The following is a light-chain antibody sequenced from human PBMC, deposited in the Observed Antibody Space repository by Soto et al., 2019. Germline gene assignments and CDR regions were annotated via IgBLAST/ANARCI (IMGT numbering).Light chain of an antibody. J-gene: IGKJ1*01. CDR1: QSVSSN. V-gene: IGKV3-15*01. Sequence: EIVMTQSPATLSVSPGERVTLSCRASQSVSSNLAWYQQKPGQTPRLLIYDASTGATGIPARFSGSESGTEFTLTISSLQSEDFAVYYCQQYNNWPRTFGQGTKVDIK. CDR2: DAS. CDR3: QQYNNWPRT.